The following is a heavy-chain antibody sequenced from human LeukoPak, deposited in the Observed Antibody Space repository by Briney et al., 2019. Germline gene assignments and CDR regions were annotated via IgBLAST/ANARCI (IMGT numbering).Heavy chain of an antibody. CDR2: ISAYNGNT. D-gene: IGHD4-17*01. V-gene: IGHV1-18*01. J-gene: IGHJ4*02. CDR1: GYTFTSYG. Sequence: GVSVKVSCKASGYTFTSYGISWVRQAPGQGLEWMGWISAYNGNTNYAQKFQGWVTMTRDTSISTAYMELSRLRSDDTAVYYCARAHYGDYGGYYFDYWGQGTLVTFSS. CDR3: ARAHYGDYGGYYFDY.